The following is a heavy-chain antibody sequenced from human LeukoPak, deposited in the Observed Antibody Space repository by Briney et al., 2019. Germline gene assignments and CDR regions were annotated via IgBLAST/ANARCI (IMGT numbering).Heavy chain of an antibody. V-gene: IGHV1-18*01. D-gene: IGHD2-21*02. Sequence: ASVKVSCKASGYTFTSYGISWVRQAPGQGLEWMGWISAYNGNTNYAQKLQGRVTMTTDTSTSTAYMELRSLRSDDTAVYYCARDEAPVVVTAAFDIWGQGTVVTVSS. CDR3: ARDEAPVVVTAAFDI. CDR2: ISAYNGNT. CDR1: GYTFTSYG. J-gene: IGHJ3*02.